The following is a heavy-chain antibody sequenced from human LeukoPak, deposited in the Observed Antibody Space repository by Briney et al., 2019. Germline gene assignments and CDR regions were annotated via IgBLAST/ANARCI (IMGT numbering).Heavy chain of an antibody. D-gene: IGHD6-13*01. CDR3: ASKIAAAGTLCFDY. V-gene: IGHV5-51*01. J-gene: IGHJ4*02. CDR2: IYPGDSDT. Sequence: GESLKISCKGSGYSFTNYWIGWVRQMPGKGLEWMGIIYPGDSDTKYSPSFQGQVTISADKSISTAYLQWSSLKASDTAMYYCASKIAAAGTLCFDYWGQGTLVTVSS. CDR1: GYSFTNYW.